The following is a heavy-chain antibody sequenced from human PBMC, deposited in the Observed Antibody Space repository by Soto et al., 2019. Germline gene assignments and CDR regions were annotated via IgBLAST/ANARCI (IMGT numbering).Heavy chain of an antibody. D-gene: IGHD2-2*01. CDR1: GYTFTSYA. CDR2: INAGNGNT. CDR3: ARDWCSSTSCYRGGSDYYGMDV. V-gene: IGHV1-3*01. J-gene: IGHJ6*02. Sequence: QVQLVQSGAEVKKPGAAEKVSCEASGYTFTSYAMHWVRQAPGQRLEWMGWINAGNGNTKYSQKFQGRVTITRDTSASTAYMELSSLRSEDTAVYYCARDWCSSTSCYRGGSDYYGMDVWGQGTTVTVSS.